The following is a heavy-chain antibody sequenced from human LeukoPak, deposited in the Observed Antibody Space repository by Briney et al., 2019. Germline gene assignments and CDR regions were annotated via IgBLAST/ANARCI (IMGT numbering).Heavy chain of an antibody. Sequence: GASVKVSCKASGYTFTGYYMHWVRQATGQGLEWMGWINPNSGGTNYAQKFQGRVTMTRDTSISTAYMELSRLRSDDTAVYYCARGRYYYDSSGYWTIDYWGQGTLVTVSS. CDR1: GYTFTGYY. D-gene: IGHD3-22*01. J-gene: IGHJ4*02. CDR3: ARGRYYYDSSGYWTIDY. CDR2: INPNSGGT. V-gene: IGHV1-2*02.